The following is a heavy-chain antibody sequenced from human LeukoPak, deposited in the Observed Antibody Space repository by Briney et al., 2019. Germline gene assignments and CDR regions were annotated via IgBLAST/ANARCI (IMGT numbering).Heavy chain of an antibody. Sequence: GGSLRLSCAASGFTFSTYWMHWVRQAPGKGPVWVARINNDGSGTTYADSVKGRFTISRANAKNSMFLQMSSLRAEDTAVYYCTRGRFCSGSKCQSEHFDPWGLGALVTVSS. CDR1: GFTFSTYW. CDR3: TRGRFCSGSKCQSEHFDP. V-gene: IGHV3-74*03. J-gene: IGHJ5*02. D-gene: IGHD2-15*01. CDR2: INNDGSGT.